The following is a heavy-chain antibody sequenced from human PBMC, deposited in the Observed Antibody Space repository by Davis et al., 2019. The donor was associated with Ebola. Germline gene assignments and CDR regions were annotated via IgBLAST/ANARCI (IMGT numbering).Heavy chain of an antibody. D-gene: IGHD2-15*01. V-gene: IGHV4-31*03. CDR2: IYYSGST. Sequence: SETLSLTCIVSGCSISGAGYYCSWFRQHPGKGLEWIGYIYYSGSTYYNPSLKSRVTISVDTSKNQFSLKLSSVTAADTAVYYCAKGPLAFSTGTCYSAFDIWGQGTTVTVSS. CDR3: AKGPLAFSTGTCYSAFDI. J-gene: IGHJ3*02. CDR1: GCSISGAGYY.